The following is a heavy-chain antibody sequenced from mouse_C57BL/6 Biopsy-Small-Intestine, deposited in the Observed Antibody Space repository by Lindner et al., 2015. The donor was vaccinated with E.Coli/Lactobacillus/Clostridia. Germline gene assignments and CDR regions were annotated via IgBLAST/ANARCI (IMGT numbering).Heavy chain of an antibody. CDR2: IWSDGST. CDR1: GFSLTSYG. V-gene: IGHV2-6-1*01. D-gene: IGHD3-2*02. CDR3: ARHGQLRNYAMDY. Sequence: VQLQESGPGLVAPSQSLSITCTVSGFSLTSYGVHWVRQPPGKGLEWLVVIWSDGSTTYNSALKSRLSISKDNSKSQVFLKMNSLQTDDTAMYYCARHGQLRNYAMDYWGQGTSVTVSS. J-gene: IGHJ4*01.